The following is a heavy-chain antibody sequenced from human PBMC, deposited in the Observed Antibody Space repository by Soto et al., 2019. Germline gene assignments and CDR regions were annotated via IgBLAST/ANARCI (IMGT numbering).Heavy chain of an antibody. CDR1: GYTFTSYG. J-gene: IGHJ6*03. V-gene: IGHV1-18*01. D-gene: IGHD4-4*01. Sequence: GASVKVSCKASGYTFTSYGISWVRQAPGQGLEWMGWISAYNGNTNYAQKLQGRVTMTTDTSTSTAYMELSSLRSEDTAVYYCARYLYSNYAQYMDVWGKGTTVTVSS. CDR3: ARYLYSNYAQYMDV. CDR2: ISAYNGNT.